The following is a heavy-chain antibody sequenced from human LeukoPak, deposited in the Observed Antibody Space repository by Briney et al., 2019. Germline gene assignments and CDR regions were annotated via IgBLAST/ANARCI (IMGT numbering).Heavy chain of an antibody. CDR2: ISGSSNTI. V-gene: IGHV3-48*01. J-gene: IGHJ4*02. CDR1: RFTFSSYG. CDR3: AKASTFGELNRPFDY. Sequence: PGGSLRLSCAASRFTFSSYGMIWVRQAPGKGLEWVSYISGSSNTIYYTDSVKGRFTISRDNAQKSLFLQMNSLRAEDTAIYYCAKASTFGELNRPFDYWGQGTPVTVS. D-gene: IGHD3-10*01.